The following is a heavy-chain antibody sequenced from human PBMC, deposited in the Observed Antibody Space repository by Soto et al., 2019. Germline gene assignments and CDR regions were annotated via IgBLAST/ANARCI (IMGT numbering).Heavy chain of an antibody. Sequence: QVQLVESGGGVVQPGRSLRLSCAASGFTFSSYAMHWVRQAPGKGLEWVAVISYDGSNKYYADSVKGRFTISRDNSKNTLYLQINSLRAEDTAVYYCARDSGGLGSYYNGIYYYYGMDVWGQGTTVTVSS. CDR2: ISYDGSNK. D-gene: IGHD3-10*01. CDR1: GFTFSSYA. CDR3: ARDSGGLGSYYNGIYYYYGMDV. J-gene: IGHJ6*02. V-gene: IGHV3-30-3*01.